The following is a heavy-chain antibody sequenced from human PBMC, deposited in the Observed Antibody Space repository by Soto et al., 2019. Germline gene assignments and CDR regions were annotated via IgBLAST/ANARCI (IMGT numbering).Heavy chain of an antibody. CDR3: ARGFLGYSYGYYNY. V-gene: IGHV3-74*01. Sequence: GGSLRLSCAASGFTFSSYWMHWVRQAPGKGLVWVSRINSDGSSTSHADSVKGRFTISRDNAKNTLYLQMNSLRAEDTAVYYCARGFLGYSYGYYNYWGQGTLVTVSS. J-gene: IGHJ4*02. D-gene: IGHD5-18*01. CDR2: INSDGSST. CDR1: GFTFSSYW.